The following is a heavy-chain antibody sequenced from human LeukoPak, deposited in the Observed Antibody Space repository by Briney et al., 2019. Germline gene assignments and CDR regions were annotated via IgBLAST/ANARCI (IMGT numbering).Heavy chain of an antibody. CDR2: ISGSGDST. Sequence: GGSLRLSCAASGFTFRSYGMTWVRQAPGKGLEWVSAISGSGDSTYYADSVKGRFTISRDNSRNTLYLQMNSLRAGDTAVYYCARAHDYGGNSGFDYWGQGTLVTVSS. CDR3: ARAHDYGGNSGFDY. V-gene: IGHV3-23*01. CDR1: GFTFRSYG. J-gene: IGHJ4*02. D-gene: IGHD4-23*01.